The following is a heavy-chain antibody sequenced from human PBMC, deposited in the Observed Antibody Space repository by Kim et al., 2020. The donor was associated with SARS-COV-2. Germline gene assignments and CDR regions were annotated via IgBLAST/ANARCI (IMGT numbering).Heavy chain of an antibody. Sequence: GGSLRLSCAASGFTFSSYEMNWVRQAPGKGLEWVSYISSSGSTIYYADSVKGRFTISRDNAKNSLYLQMNSLRAEDTAVYYCARENTIFGVVITGWDYWGQGTLVTVSS. D-gene: IGHD3-3*01. CDR3: ARENTIFGVVITGWDY. CDR2: ISSSGSTI. V-gene: IGHV3-48*03. J-gene: IGHJ4*02. CDR1: GFTFSSYE.